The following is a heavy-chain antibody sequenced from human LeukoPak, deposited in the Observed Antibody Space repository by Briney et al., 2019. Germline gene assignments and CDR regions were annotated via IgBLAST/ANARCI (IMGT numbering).Heavy chain of an antibody. CDR2: IYPNSGAT. V-gene: IGHV1-2*02. J-gene: IGHJ4*02. CDR1: GYTFTGYY. CDR3: GTLLSNAPFDY. Sequence: GASVKVSCKASGYTFTGYYMHCVRQAPGHALEWMGYIYPNSGATKYAQKFLGRVTMTRDTSTRKPYMEMRGLGSAETAVYYCGTLLSNAPFDYWGQGSLVTVSS.